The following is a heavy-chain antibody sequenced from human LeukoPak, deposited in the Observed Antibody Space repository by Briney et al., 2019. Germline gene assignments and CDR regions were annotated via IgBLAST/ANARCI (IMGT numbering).Heavy chain of an antibody. J-gene: IGHJ6*03. CDR2: IYYSGST. V-gene: IGHV4-59*11. CDR3: ARGAVTDGYYYYYMDV. Sequence: SETLSLTCTVSGGSISSHYWSWIRQPPGKGLEWIGYIYYSGSTNYNPSLKSRVTISVDTSKNQFSLKLSSVTAADTAVYYCARGAVTDGYYYYYMDVWGKGTTVTVSS. CDR1: GGSISSHY. D-gene: IGHD1-14*01.